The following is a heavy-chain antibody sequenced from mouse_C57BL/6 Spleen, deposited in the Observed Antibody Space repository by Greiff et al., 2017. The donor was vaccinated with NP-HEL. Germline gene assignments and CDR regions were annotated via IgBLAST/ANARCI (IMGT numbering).Heavy chain of an antibody. CDR1: GYTFTSYW. V-gene: IGHV1-61*01. CDR3: ARGHLWYYDY. Sequence: VQLKQPGAELVRPGSSVKLSCKASGYTFTSYWMDWVKQRPGQGLEWIGNIYPSDSETHYNQKFKDKATLTVDKSSSTAYMQLSSLTSEDSAVYYCARGHLWYYDYWGQGTTLTVSS. D-gene: IGHD2-1*01. J-gene: IGHJ2*01. CDR2: IYPSDSET.